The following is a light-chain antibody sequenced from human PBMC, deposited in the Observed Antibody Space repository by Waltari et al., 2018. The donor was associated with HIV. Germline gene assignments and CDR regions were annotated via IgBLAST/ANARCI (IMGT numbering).Light chain of an antibody. CDR1: AMPNQY. J-gene: IGLJ3*02. Sequence: SSELTQPPSVSVPPGQTARITCSGDAMPNQYAYWYQQKPGQAPILKIYKETERPAGIPERLSGATSGTTVTLTISGVQAEDEADYHCQSADSSGAYWVFGGGTRLTVL. V-gene: IGLV3-25*03. CDR2: KET. CDR3: QSADSSGAYWV.